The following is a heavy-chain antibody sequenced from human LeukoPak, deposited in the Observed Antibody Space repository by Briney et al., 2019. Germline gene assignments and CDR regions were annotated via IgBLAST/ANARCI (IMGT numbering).Heavy chain of an antibody. J-gene: IGHJ5*02. D-gene: IGHD6-13*01. V-gene: IGHV4-31*03. CDR1: GGSISSGGYY. CDR2: IYYSGST. Sequence: PSETLSLTCTVSGGSISSGGYYWSWIRQHPGKGLEWIGYIYYSGSTYYNPSPKSRVTISVDTSKNQFSLKLSSVTAADTAVYYCARAAAVNWFDPWGQGTLVTVSS. CDR3: ARAAAVNWFDP.